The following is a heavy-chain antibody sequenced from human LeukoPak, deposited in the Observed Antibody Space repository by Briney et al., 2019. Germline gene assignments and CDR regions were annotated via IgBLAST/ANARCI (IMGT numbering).Heavy chain of an antibody. Sequence: GASVKVSCKASGYTFTGYNIHWVRQVPGQGPEWMRWINPNSGGTNYAHKFQGRVTMTGDTTISTAYMELSMLRSDDTAVYYCARGLRSNLDYYYYMDVWGKGTTVTISS. CDR2: INPNSGGT. CDR1: GYTFTGYN. J-gene: IGHJ6*03. D-gene: IGHD4-17*01. CDR3: ARGLRSNLDYYYYMDV. V-gene: IGHV1-2*02.